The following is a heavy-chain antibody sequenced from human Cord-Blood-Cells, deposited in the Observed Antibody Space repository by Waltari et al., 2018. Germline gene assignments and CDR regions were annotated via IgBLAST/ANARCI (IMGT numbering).Heavy chain of an antibody. J-gene: IGHJ3*02. D-gene: IGHD6-6*01. Sequence: QVQLQESGPGLVKPSETLSLTCTVSGGSISSYYWSWIRQPPGKGLEWIGYIYYSGSTNYNPSLKSRVTISVDTSKNQFSLKLSSVTAADTAVYYCARGPGSSSSSSAFDIWGQGTMVTVSS. V-gene: IGHV4-59*01. CDR1: GGSISSYY. CDR3: ARGPGSSSSSSAFDI. CDR2: IYYSGST.